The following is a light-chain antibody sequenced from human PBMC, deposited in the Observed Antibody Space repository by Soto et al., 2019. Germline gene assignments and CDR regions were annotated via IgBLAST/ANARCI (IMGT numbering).Light chain of an antibody. CDR2: DAS. V-gene: IGKV1-5*01. J-gene: IGKJ1*01. Sequence: DIQMTLSPSTLSATAGDRVTITCRASPSISSWLAWYQHKPGKAPKLLIYDASNLDSGVPSRFSGSGSGTEFSLTISNLQPDDCATYYCQQYENYWTFGQGTRVEIK. CDR1: PSISSW. CDR3: QQYENYWT.